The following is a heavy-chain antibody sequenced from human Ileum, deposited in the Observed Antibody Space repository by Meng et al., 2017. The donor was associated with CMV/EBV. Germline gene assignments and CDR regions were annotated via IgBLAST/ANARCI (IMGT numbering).Heavy chain of an antibody. J-gene: IGHJ4*02. CDR3: ARDGTDSNPDY. CDR2: ISSSGSSV. Sequence: SCAACGFIFSDYYMNWIRRAPGKGLEWLSYISSSGSSVYYADSVKGRFTISRDNAKNSLYLQMNSLRAEDTAVYYCARDGTDSNPDYWGQGTLVTVSS. V-gene: IGHV3-11*04. CDR1: GFIFSDYY. D-gene: IGHD4-11*01.